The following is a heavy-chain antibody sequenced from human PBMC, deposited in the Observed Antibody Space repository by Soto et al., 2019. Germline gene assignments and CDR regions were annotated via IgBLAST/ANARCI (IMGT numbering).Heavy chain of an antibody. J-gene: IGHJ5*02. CDR3: ARDRGADYDFWSGYRYNWFDP. CDR1: DGSISSYY. Sequence: QVQLQESGPGLVKPSETLTLTCTVFDGSISSYYWSWIRQPPGKGLEWIAYAYNSGSTGYNPSLKSRVTTSLDTSKNQFSLKLSSVTAADTAVYYCARDRGADYDFWSGYRYNWFDPWGQGTLVTVSS. D-gene: IGHD3-3*01. V-gene: IGHV4-59*01. CDR2: AYNSGST.